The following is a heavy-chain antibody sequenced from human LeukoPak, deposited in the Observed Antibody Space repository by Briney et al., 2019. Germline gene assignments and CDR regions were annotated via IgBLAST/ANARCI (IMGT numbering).Heavy chain of an antibody. V-gene: IGHV4-61*02. J-gene: IGHJ6*02. D-gene: IGHD3-9*01. Sequence: PSQTLSLTCTVSGGSISSGSYYWGWIRQPAGKGLEWIWRIYTSGSTNYNPSLKSRVPISVDRSKNQFSLKQSSMTAAETAVYYCARDHRVYDILTGYSFPLDYYYYGMDVWGQGTTVTVSS. CDR3: ARDHRVYDILTGYSFPLDYYYYGMDV. CDR2: IYTSGST. CDR1: GGSISSGSYY.